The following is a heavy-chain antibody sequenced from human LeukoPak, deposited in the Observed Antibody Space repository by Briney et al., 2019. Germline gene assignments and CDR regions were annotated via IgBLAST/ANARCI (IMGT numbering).Heavy chain of an antibody. CDR1: VYTFTSYY. J-gene: IGHJ6*03. V-gene: IGHV1-46*01. D-gene: IGHD1-26*01. Sequence: SVKLSCKSSVYTFTSYYRHWVRQAPGQGLEWMGIINPSGGSTSYAQKFQGRVTMTMDTSKCTVYMELSSLRSEDTAVYYCARDGSGSYALGNYYYMDVWGKGTTVTVSS. CDR3: ARDGSGSYALGNYYYMDV. CDR2: INPSGGST.